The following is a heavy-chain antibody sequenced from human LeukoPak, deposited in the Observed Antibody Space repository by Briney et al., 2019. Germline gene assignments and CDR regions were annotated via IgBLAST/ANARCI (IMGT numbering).Heavy chain of an antibody. D-gene: IGHD5-24*01. V-gene: IGHV5-51*02. CDR1: GSTFIYYW. CDR3: ARCGEMATISSCYFDY. J-gene: IGHJ4*02. Sequence: GGSRETSVQRLGSTFIYYWSVGAGRLPGKGWEWLGIIYPGDSDTRYSPSFQGQVTISADKSISTAYLQWSSLRASDTAMYYCARCGEMATISSCYFDYWGQGTLVTVSS. CDR2: IYPGDSDT.